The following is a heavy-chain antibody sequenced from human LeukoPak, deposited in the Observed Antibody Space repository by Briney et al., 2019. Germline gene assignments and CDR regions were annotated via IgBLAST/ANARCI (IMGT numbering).Heavy chain of an antibody. CDR3: ARGTVGPLWFGGY. D-gene: IGHD3-10*01. V-gene: IGHV1-8*01. CDR1: GYTFTSYD. CDR2: ISPNSGNT. J-gene: IGHJ4*02. Sequence: GASVKVSCKASGYTFTSYDINWVRQAPGQGLEWMGWISPNSGNTGYAQKFQGRVTMTRNTSISTAYMELSSLRSEDTAVYYCARGTVGPLWFGGYWGQETLVTVSS.